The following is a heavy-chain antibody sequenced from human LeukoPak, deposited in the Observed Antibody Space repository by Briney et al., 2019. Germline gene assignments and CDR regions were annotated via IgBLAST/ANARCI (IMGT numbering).Heavy chain of an antibody. Sequence: GRSLRLSCAASGFFFGSYGMHWVRQAPGKGLEWVAGTSYDGTNKFYGDSVKGRFTISRDNSQNTLCLQMDSLRAEDTAVYYCAKSTRVNSRDYGMDVWGQGTTVTVFS. D-gene: IGHD1-7*01. CDR1: GFFFGSYG. J-gene: IGHJ6*02. CDR3: AKSTRVNSRDYGMDV. CDR2: TSYDGTNK. V-gene: IGHV3-30*18.